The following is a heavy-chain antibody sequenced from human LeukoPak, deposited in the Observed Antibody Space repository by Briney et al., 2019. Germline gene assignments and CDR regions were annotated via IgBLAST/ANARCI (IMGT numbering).Heavy chain of an antibody. V-gene: IGHV4-39*07. D-gene: IGHD4-11*01. Sequence: SETLSLTCTVSGGSISSSSYYWGWIRQPPGKGLEWIGSIYTSGSTNYNPSLKSRVTMSVDTPKNQFSLKLSSVTAADTAVYYCARWGYSNYDYYYGMDVWGQGTTVTVSS. CDR2: IYTSGST. CDR3: ARWGYSNYDYYYGMDV. J-gene: IGHJ6*02. CDR1: GGSISSSSYY.